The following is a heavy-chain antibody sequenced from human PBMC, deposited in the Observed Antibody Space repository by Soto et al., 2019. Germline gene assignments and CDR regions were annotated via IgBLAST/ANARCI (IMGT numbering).Heavy chain of an antibody. Sequence: ASVKVSCKASGYTFTSYGISLVRQAPGQGLEWMGWISAYNGNTNYAQKLQGRVTMTTDTSTSTAYMELRSLRSDDTAVYYCARILDVVVPATRRRPWFEPWGQGTLVTVSS. D-gene: IGHD2-2*01. CDR1: GYTFTSYG. CDR3: ARILDVVVPATRRRPWFEP. J-gene: IGHJ5*02. CDR2: ISAYNGNT. V-gene: IGHV1-18*01.